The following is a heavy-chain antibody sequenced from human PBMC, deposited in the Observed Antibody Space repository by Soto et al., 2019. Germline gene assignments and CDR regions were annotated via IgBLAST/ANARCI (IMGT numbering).Heavy chain of an antibody. D-gene: IGHD5-12*01. CDR2: ISSDGTKT. J-gene: IGHJ5*02. V-gene: IGHV3-74*01. CDR1: GFTFNTYW. Sequence: EVQLVESGGILVQPGGSLRLSCAASGFTFNTYWMHWVRQAPGKGLVWVSRISSDGTKTTYADSVKGRFTISRDNAKNTVYLQMNSLRAEDTAVYYCATVATNSYNWLDPWGQGTLVTVSS. CDR3: ATVATNSYNWLDP.